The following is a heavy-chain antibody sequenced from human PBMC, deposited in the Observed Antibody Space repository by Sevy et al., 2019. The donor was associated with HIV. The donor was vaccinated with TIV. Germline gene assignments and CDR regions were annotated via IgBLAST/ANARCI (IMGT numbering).Heavy chain of an antibody. V-gene: IGHV3-48*02. CDR1: GFTFSSYS. Sequence: GGSLRLSCAASGFTFSSYSMNWVCQAPGKGLEWVSYISSSSSTIYYADSVKGRFTISRDNAKNSLYLQMNSLRDEDTAVYYCARDAYYDSSGYYWGGLDYFDYWGQGTLVTVSS. D-gene: IGHD3-22*01. J-gene: IGHJ4*02. CDR3: ARDAYYDSSGYYWGGLDYFDY. CDR2: ISSSSSTI.